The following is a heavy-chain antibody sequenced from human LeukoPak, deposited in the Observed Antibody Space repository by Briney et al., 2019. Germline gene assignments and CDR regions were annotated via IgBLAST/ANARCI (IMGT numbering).Heavy chain of an antibody. J-gene: IGHJ4*02. CDR1: GGSFSGYY. CDR2: INHSGST. Sequence: KPSETLSLTCAVYGGSFSGYYWSWIRQPPGKGLEWIGEINHSGSTNYNPSLKSRVTISVDTSKNQFSLKLSSVTAADTAVYYCARGLSGSSSEFDYWGQGTLVTVSS. V-gene: IGHV4-34*01. CDR3: ARGLSGSSSEFDY. D-gene: IGHD6-6*01.